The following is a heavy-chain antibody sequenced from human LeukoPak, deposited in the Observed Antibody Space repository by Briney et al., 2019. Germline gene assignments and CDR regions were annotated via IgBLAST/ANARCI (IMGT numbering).Heavy chain of an antibody. V-gene: IGHV1-2*02. D-gene: IGHD3-10*01. Sequence: ASVKVSCKASGYTFTGYYMHWVRQAPGQGLEWMGWINPNSGGTNYAQKFQGRVTMTRDTSISTAYMELRSLRSDDTAVYYCARGVRGSYFPGAFDIWGQGTMVTVSS. CDR2: INPNSGGT. J-gene: IGHJ3*02. CDR3: ARGVRGSYFPGAFDI. CDR1: GYTFTGYY.